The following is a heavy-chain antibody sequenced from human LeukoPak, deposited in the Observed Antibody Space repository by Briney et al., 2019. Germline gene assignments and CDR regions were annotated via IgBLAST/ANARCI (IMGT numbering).Heavy chain of an antibody. D-gene: IGHD6-19*01. Sequence: PSETLSLTCTVSGGSISSSSYYWGWIRQPPGKGLEWIGEINHSGSTNYNPSLKSRVTISVDTSKNQFSLKLSSVTAADTAVYYCARGRRQIAVAGTFGNWGQGTMVTVSS. CDR3: ARGRRQIAVAGTFGN. V-gene: IGHV4-39*07. CDR1: GGSISSSSYY. CDR2: INHSGST. J-gene: IGHJ3*01.